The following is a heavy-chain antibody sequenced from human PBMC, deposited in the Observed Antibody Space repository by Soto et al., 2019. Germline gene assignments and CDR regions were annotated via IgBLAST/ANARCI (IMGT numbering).Heavy chain of an antibody. Sequence: ASVKVSCKASGYTLTSYYMHWVRQAPGHGLEWMGMINPSDGRTNYAQKFQGRVTMTRDTSTSTVYMEVSSLRSEDTAVYYCARGNGAESENKIDYWGQGTLVTVSS. D-gene: IGHD1-26*01. CDR2: INPSDGRT. V-gene: IGHV1-46*01. CDR1: GYTLTSYY. J-gene: IGHJ4*02. CDR3: ARGNGAESENKIDY.